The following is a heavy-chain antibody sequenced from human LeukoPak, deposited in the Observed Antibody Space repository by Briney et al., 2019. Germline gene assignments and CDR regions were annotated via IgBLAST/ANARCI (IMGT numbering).Heavy chain of an antibody. CDR2: ISDSGDST. Sequence: QAGGSLRLSCAASGFTFSDYYMSWIRQAPGKGLEWVSGISDSGDSTYYADSVKARFTISRDISKNTLFLQMNSLRAEDTAVYYCAKIQGWFNAAFYIGGQGTMVTVSS. J-gene: IGHJ3*02. CDR1: GFTFSDYY. V-gene: IGHV3-23*01. D-gene: IGHD2-15*01. CDR3: AKIQGWFNAAFYI.